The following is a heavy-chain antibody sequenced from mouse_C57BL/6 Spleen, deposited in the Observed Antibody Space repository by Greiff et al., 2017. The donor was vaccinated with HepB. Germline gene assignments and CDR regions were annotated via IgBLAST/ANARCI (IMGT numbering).Heavy chain of an antibody. J-gene: IGHJ2*01. CDR2: IDPSDSYT. CDR1: GYTFTSYW. CDR3: ARSGYYGSSPY. D-gene: IGHD1-1*01. Sequence: VQLQQSGAELVKPGASVKLSCKASGYTFTSYWMQWVKQRPGQGLEWIGEIDPSDSYTNYNQKFKGKATLTVDTSSSTAYMQLSSLTSEDSAVYYCARSGYYGSSPYWGQGTTLTVSS. V-gene: IGHV1-50*01.